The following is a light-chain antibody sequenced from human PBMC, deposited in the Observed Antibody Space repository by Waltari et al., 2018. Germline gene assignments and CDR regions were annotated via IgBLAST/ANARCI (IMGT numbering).Light chain of an antibody. Sequence: SYVLTQPPSVSVAPGQTATITCGGNNIGGKTVHWYQQKPGQAPVLVVYDDYYRPSGIPWRFSGSNSGNTAALTISWVEAGDEADYYCQVWDSSSDRPVFGGGTKVFVL. CDR3: QVWDSSSDRPV. CDR1: NIGGKT. CDR2: DDY. V-gene: IGLV3-21*02. J-gene: IGLJ3*02.